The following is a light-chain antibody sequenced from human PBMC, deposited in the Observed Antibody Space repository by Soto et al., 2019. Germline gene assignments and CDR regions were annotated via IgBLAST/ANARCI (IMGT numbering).Light chain of an antibody. CDR1: QSVSSSY. CDR3: QHYRTS. J-gene: IGKJ4*01. V-gene: IGKV3-20*01. CDR2: GAS. Sequence: EIVLTQSPGTLSLSPGERATLSCRASQSVSSSYLAWYQQKPGQPPMLLIYGASSRATGIPDRFSGSGSGTDFTLTITTLEPEDFAVYYCQHYRTSFGGGTKVEIK.